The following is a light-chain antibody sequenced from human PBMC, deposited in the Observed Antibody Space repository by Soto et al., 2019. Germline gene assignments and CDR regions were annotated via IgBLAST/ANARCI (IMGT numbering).Light chain of an antibody. J-gene: IGKJ4*01. CDR3: QRRSTPTT. CDR2: EVS. Sequence: EVVLTQSPGTLSLSPGERATLSCRASQNINSELAWYQQKPGQVPRLLIYEVSKRAGGVTARFGGSGFGTDFTLTISSLEPEDFAVYYCQRRSTPTTFCGGTKVEVK. V-gene: IGKV3-11*01. CDR1: QNINSE.